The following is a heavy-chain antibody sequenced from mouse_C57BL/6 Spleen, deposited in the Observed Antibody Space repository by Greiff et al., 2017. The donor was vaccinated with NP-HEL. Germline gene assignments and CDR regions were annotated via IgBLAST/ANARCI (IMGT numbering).Heavy chain of an antibody. J-gene: IGHJ4*01. CDR3: TSTTVVATDYAMDY. D-gene: IGHD1-1*01. CDR1: GYTFTDYE. CDR2: IDPETGGT. Sequence: QVQLKQSGAELVRPGASVTLSCKASGYTFTDYEMHWVKQTPVHGLEWIGAIDPETGGTAYNQKFKGKAILTADKSSSTAYMELRSLTSEDSAVYYCTSTTVVATDYAMDYWGQGTSVTVSS. V-gene: IGHV1-15*01.